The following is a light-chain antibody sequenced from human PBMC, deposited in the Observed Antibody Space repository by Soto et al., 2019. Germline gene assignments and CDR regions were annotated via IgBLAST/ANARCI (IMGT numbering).Light chain of an antibody. V-gene: IGLV2-8*01. J-gene: IGLJ1*01. Sequence: QSVLTQPPSASGSPGQSVAISCTGTSSDVGGYNYVSWYQQNPGKAPKLMIYEVNKRHSGVPDRFSGSKSGNTASLTVSGLQAEDEADYYCSSYAGSSNVFGTGTKVTVL. CDR2: EVN. CDR1: SSDVGGYNY. CDR3: SSYAGSSNV.